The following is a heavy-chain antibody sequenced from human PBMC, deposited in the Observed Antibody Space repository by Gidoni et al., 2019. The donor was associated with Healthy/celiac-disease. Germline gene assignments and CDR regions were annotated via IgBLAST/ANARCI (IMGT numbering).Heavy chain of an antibody. CDR2: INPTSGGT. CDR3: ARAGVVVVAVPDW. CDR1: GYTFTGYY. J-gene: IGHJ4*02. Sequence: QVQLVQSGAEVKKPGAAVKVSGKAAGYTFTGYYMHWVRQAPGQGLEWMGGINPTSGGTNYAQKFQGRVTLTRDTSISTAYMELSRLRSDDTAVYYCARAGVVVVAVPDWWGQGTLVTVSS. V-gene: IGHV1-2*02. D-gene: IGHD2-15*01.